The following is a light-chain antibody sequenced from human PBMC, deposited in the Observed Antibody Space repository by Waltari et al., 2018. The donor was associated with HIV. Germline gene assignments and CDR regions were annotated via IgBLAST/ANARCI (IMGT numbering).Light chain of an antibody. CDR2: RAS. CDR1: PSISTW. V-gene: IGKV1-5*03. J-gene: IGKJ1*01. Sequence: DIQMNQPPSTLSASVGDRVTITCRARPSISTWLAWYQQKPGKAPKLLIYRASSLQSGVPSRFSGSGSETEFTLTINSLQPDDFATDYCQQYNTYSQTFGQRTKVDIK. CDR3: QQYNTYSQT.